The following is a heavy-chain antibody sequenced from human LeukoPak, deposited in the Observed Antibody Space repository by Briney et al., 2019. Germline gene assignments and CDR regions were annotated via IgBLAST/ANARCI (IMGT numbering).Heavy chain of an antibody. CDR1: GFTFSSYG. Sequence: PGGSLRLSCAASGFTFSSYGMHRVRQAPRKGLEWVAVISYHGSNKYYADSVKGRFTISSDNSKNTLYLQMNSLRAEDTAVYYCARDGTYYYDSSGYLPMQGWFDPWGQGTLVTVSS. CDR2: ISYHGSNK. D-gene: IGHD3-22*01. V-gene: IGHV3-30*03. J-gene: IGHJ5*02. CDR3: ARDGTYYYDSSGYLPMQGWFDP.